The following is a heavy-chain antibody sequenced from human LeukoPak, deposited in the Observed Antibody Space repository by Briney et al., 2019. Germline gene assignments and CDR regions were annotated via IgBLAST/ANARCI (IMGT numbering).Heavy chain of an antibody. CDR1: GGSVSSADSY. V-gene: IGHV4-31*03. J-gene: IGHJ6*04. D-gene: IGHD3-16*01. CDR2: IYYSGST. Sequence: PSQTLSLTCTVSGGSVSSADSYWAWIRQHPGKGLEWIGYIYYSGSTYYNPSLKSRLTMSVDTSKNQFSLKLTSVTAADTAVYSCAREDARLGDDTRWGGYYGMDVWGKGTTVTVSS. CDR3: AREDARLGDDTRWGGYYGMDV.